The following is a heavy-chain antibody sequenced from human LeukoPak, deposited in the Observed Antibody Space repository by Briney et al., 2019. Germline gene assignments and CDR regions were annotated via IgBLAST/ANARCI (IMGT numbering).Heavy chain of an antibody. CDR3: VNVAKGRFFFYYMDV. CDR1: GNTNNRFG. Sequence: ASVKVSCEASGNTNNRFGVSWVRQAPGQGLEWIGWISSDNGIPRYAGKFQGRVTITSDKSTTTAYLDVRSLRSDDTAVYFCVNVAKGRFFFYYMDVWGKGTTVTVSS. J-gene: IGHJ6*03. V-gene: IGHV1-18*01. CDR2: ISSDNGIP.